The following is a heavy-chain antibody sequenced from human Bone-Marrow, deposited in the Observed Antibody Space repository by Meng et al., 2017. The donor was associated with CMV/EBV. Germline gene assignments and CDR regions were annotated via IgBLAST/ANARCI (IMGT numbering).Heavy chain of an antibody. J-gene: IGHJ1*01. CDR2: IGDTGATT. Sequence: GESLKISCAASGLTFRSYAMAWVRQAPGKGLEWVSAIGDTGATTKYADSVKGRFTISRDNSENTLYLQMNSLRAEDTAVYYCAKRRIAAAGDFQDWGQGTRVTVSS. V-gene: IGHV3-23*01. CDR3: AKRRIAAAGDFQD. D-gene: IGHD6-13*01. CDR1: GLTFRSYA.